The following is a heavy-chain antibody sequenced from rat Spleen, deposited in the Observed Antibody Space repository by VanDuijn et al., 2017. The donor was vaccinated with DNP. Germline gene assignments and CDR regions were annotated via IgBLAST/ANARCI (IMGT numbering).Heavy chain of an antibody. V-gene: IGHV5-22*01. CDR2: ISYDGGST. CDR1: GFTFSDYN. Sequence: EVQLVESGGGLVQPGRSMKLSCAASGFTFSDYNMAWVRQAPKKGLEWVASISYDGGSTYYRDSVKGRFTISRDNAKSTLYLQMNSLRSEDTATYYCTRHGYYFDYWGQGVMVTVSS. D-gene: IGHD1-7*01. J-gene: IGHJ2*01. CDR3: TRHGYYFDY.